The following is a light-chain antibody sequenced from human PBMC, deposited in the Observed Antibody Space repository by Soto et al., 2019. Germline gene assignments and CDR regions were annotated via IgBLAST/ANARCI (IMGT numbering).Light chain of an antibody. V-gene: IGLV2-11*01. CDR3: SSFAGSPVV. CDR1: SSDVGAYNY. Sequence: QSALTQPRSVSGSPGHSVTISCTGTSSDVGAYNYVSWYQQHPGKAPKLIIYDVNKRPSGVPDRFSGSRSGNTASLTVSGLQAEDEADYYCSSFAGSPVVFGGGTKLTVL. J-gene: IGLJ2*01. CDR2: DVN.